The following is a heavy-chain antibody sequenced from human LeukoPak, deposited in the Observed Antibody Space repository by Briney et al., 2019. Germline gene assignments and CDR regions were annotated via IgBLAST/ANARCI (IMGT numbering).Heavy chain of an antibody. CDR2: INAGNGNT. CDR3: ATGDSGYYYFDY. CDR1: GYTFTSHA. V-gene: IGHV1-3*01. J-gene: IGHJ4*02. Sequence: ASVKVSCKASGYTFTSHAMHWVRQAPGQRLEWMGWINAGNGNTKYSQKFQGRVTITRDTSASTAYMELSSLRSEDTAVYYCATGDSGYYYFDYWGQGTLVTVSS. D-gene: IGHD3-22*01.